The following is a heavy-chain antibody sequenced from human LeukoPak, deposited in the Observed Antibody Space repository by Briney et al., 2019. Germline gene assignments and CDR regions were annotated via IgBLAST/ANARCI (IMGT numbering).Heavy chain of an antibody. CDR3: ARWGSSSWYVGLVPFDY. J-gene: IGHJ4*02. V-gene: IGHV4-34*01. D-gene: IGHD6-13*01. CDR1: GGSFSGYY. CDR2: INHSGST. Sequence: SETLSLTCAVYGGSFSGYYWSWIRQPPGKGLEWIGEINHSGSTSYNPSLKSRVTISVDTSKNQFSLKLSSVTAADTAVYYCARWGSSSWYVGLVPFDYWGQGTLVTVSS.